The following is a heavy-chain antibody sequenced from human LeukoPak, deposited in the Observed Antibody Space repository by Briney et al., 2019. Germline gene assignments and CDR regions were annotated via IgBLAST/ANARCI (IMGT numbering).Heavy chain of an antibody. Sequence: ASVKVSCKASGYTFTSYGISWVRQAPGQGLEWMGWISAYNGNTNYAQKLQGRVTMTKDTSTSTVYMELRSLRSDDTAVYYCARDGHTMVRGVITGLDPWGQGTLVTVSS. CDR3: ARDGHTMVRGVITGLDP. V-gene: IGHV1-18*01. CDR2: ISAYNGNT. J-gene: IGHJ5*02. D-gene: IGHD3-10*01. CDR1: GYTFTSYG.